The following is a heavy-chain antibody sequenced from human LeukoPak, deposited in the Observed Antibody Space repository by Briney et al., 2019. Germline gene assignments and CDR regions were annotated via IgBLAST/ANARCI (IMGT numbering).Heavy chain of an antibody. Sequence: ASVNVSCQASGYTFTNYVIFWVRQAPGQGLEWMGWISAYSGNTNYAQKLQGRVTMTTETSTSTAYMELESLRSDDTAVYYCAISQGSYYDTSGYLGGDYWGQGTLVTVSS. V-gene: IGHV1-18*01. CDR1: GYTFTNYV. CDR3: AISQGSYYDTSGYLGGDY. J-gene: IGHJ4*02. D-gene: IGHD3-22*01. CDR2: ISAYSGNT.